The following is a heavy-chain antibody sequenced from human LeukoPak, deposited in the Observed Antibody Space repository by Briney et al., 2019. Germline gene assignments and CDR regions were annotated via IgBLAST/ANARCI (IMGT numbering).Heavy chain of an antibody. D-gene: IGHD6-19*01. CDR1: GGSFSGYY. Sequence: SETLSLTCAVYGGSFSGYYWSWIRQPPGKGLEWIGEINHSGSTNYNPSLKSRVTISVDTSKNQFSLKLSSVTAADTAVYYCARHRYSSGWPPEGAFDIWGQGTMVTVSS. CDR2: INHSGST. J-gene: IGHJ3*02. CDR3: ARHRYSSGWPPEGAFDI. V-gene: IGHV4-34*01.